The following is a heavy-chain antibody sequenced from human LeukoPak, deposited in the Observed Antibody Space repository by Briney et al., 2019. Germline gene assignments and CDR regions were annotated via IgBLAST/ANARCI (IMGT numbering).Heavy chain of an antibody. J-gene: IGHJ5*02. D-gene: IGHD3-22*01. V-gene: IGHV3-30*03. CDR1: GFTFSSYG. CDR3: ARDPDSSGYYTNGWDWFDP. Sequence: GGSLRLSCAASGFTFSSYGMHWVRQAPGKGLEWVAVISYDGSNKYYADSVKGRFTISRDNSKNTLYLQMNSLRAADTAVYYCARDPDSSGYYTNGWDWFDPWGQGTLVTVSS. CDR2: ISYDGSNK.